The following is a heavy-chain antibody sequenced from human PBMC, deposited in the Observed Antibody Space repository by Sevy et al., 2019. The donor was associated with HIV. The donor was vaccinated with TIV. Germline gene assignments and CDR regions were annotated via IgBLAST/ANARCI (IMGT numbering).Heavy chain of an antibody. CDR3: AKQPYDSGVYQFDY. V-gene: IGHV3-23*01. CDR1: GFHFNSLV. CDR2: YCGRCCST. Sequence: GGFLKPPFAAFGFHFNSLVLRWVRPASGEGPEFISIYCGRCCSTYYADSVKGRFTISRDNSKNTLYLQMNSLRVEDTAVYYCAKQPYDSGVYQFDYWGQGTLVTVSS. J-gene: IGHJ4*02. D-gene: IGHD3-22*01.